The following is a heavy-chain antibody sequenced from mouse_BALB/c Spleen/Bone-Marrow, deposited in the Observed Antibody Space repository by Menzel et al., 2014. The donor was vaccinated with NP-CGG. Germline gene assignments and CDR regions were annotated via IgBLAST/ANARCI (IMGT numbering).Heavy chain of an antibody. J-gene: IGHJ2*01. CDR2: IYPGDGDT. CDR3: ARSGYGSNYDY. Sequence: QVQLKHSGAELVRPGSSVKISCKASGYAFSAYWMIWVKQRPGQGLEWIGQIYPGDGDTNYNGKFKGKATLTADKSSSTAYMQLSSLTSEDSAVYFCARSGYGSNYDYWGQGTTLTVSS. V-gene: IGHV1-80*01. D-gene: IGHD1-1*01. CDR1: GYAFSAYW.